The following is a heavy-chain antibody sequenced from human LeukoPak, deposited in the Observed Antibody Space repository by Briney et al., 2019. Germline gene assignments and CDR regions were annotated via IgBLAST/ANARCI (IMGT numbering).Heavy chain of an antibody. Sequence: GESLKISCKGSGYSFTSYWIGWVRQMPGKGLEWMGIIYPSDSDTRYSPSFQGQVTISVDKSISTAYLQWSSLRASDTAMYYCAGATSYMNRFDPWGQGTLVTVSS. J-gene: IGHJ5*02. V-gene: IGHV5-51*01. D-gene: IGHD1-26*01. CDR3: AGATSYMNRFDP. CDR2: IYPSDSDT. CDR1: GYSFTSYW.